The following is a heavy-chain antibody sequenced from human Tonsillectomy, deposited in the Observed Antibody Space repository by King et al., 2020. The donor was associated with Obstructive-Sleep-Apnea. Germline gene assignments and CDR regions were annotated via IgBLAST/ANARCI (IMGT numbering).Heavy chain of an antibody. CDR2: IHTSGST. CDR3: ASWKGRGVIQEY. J-gene: IGHJ4*02. Sequence: QLQESGPGLVKPSETLSLTCTVSGGSISSYYWSWIRQPAGKGMEWIGRIHTSGSTNYNPSLKSRVTMSIDMSKNQFSLKLSSVTAADTAVYYCASWKGRGVIQEYWGQGTLVTVSS. D-gene: IGHD3-10*01. CDR1: GGSISSYY. V-gene: IGHV4-4*07.